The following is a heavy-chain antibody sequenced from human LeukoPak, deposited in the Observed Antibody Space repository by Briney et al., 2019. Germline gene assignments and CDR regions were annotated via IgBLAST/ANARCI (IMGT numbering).Heavy chain of an antibody. Sequence: GGSLRLSCAASGFTFSNAWMSWVRQAPGRGLEWVSAISGSGGSTYYADSVKGRFTISRDNSKNTLYLQMNSLRAEDTAVYYCAKDLAGSGSYSFDYWGQGTLVTVSS. D-gene: IGHD1-26*01. CDR1: GFTFSNAW. CDR2: ISGSGGST. J-gene: IGHJ4*02. CDR3: AKDLAGSGSYSFDY. V-gene: IGHV3-23*01.